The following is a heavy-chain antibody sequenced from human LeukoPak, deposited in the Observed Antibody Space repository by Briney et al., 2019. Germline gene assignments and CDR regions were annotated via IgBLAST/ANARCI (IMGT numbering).Heavy chain of an antibody. CDR3: TTEQWELRSGAFDI. D-gene: IGHD1-26*01. V-gene: IGHV3-15*01. Sequence: GGSLRLSCAASGFTFSSYGMHWVRQAPGRGLEWVGRIKTKSNGGTTDYAAPVKGRFTISRDDSKNTLYLQMNSLKIEDTAVYFCTTEQWELRSGAFDIWGQGTVVTASS. CDR2: IKTKSNGGTT. J-gene: IGHJ3*02. CDR1: GFTFSSYG.